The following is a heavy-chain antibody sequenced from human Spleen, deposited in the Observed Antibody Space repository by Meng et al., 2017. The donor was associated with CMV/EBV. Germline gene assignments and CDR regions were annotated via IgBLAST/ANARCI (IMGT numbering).Heavy chain of an antibody. CDR1: AGSIRSSTW. CDR3: AALTNSFYYFDS. J-gene: IGHJ4*02. Sequence: AVSAGSIRSSTWWSWVRQPPGKGLEWIGEMHHNGNTNYSPSLKSRVNISLDKSKNQFSLALNSVTAADTAIYYCAALTNSFYYFDSWGQGTLVTVSS. CDR2: MHHNGNT. V-gene: IGHV4-4*02. D-gene: IGHD2/OR15-2a*01.